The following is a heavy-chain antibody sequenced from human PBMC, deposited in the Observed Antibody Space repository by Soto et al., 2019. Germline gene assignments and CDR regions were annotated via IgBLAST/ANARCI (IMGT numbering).Heavy chain of an antibody. D-gene: IGHD5-12*01. J-gene: IGHJ4*02. CDR3: ATRPKHDIVATEGDY. V-gene: IGHV3-23*01. Sequence: EVQLLESGGGLVQPGGSLRLSCAASGFTFSSYAMSWVRQAPGKGLEWVSAISGSGGSTYYADSVKGRFTISRDNSKNTLYLQMNSLRAEDTAVYYCATRPKHDIVATEGDYWGQGTLVTVSS. CDR2: ISGSGGST. CDR1: GFTFSSYA.